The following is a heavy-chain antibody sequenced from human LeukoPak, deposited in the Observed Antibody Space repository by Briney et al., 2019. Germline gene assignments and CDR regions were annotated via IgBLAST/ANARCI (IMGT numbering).Heavy chain of an antibody. V-gene: IGHV3-7*01. J-gene: IGHJ3*02. CDR3: ARTLSGSYYDAFDI. CDR1: GFTFSSYW. Sequence: GGSLRLSCAASGFTFSSYWMSWVRQAPGKGLEWVANIKQDGSEKYYVDSVKGRFTISRDNAKNSLYLQMNSLRAEDTAVYYCARTLSGSYYDAFDIWGQGTMVTVSS. D-gene: IGHD1-26*01. CDR2: IKQDGSEK.